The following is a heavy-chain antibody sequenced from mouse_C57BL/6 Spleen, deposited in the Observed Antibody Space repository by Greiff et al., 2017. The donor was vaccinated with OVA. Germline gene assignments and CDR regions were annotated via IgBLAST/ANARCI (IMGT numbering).Heavy chain of an antibody. J-gene: IGHJ4*01. D-gene: IGHD2-5*01. CDR3: ARHEGGPYYSNYGFAMDY. CDR2: FYPGSGSI. V-gene: IGHV1-62-2*01. Sequence: VQLQQSGAELVKPGASVKLSCKASGYTFTEYTIHWVKQRSGQGLEWIGWFYPGSGSIKYNEKFKDKATLTADKSSSTVYMELSRLTSEDSAVYCCARHEGGPYYSNYGFAMDYWGQGTSVTVSS. CDR1: GYTFTEYT.